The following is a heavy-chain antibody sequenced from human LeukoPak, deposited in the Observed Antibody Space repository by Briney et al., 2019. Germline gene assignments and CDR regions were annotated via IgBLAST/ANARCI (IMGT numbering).Heavy chain of an antibody. CDR2: ISGSGGGT. CDR3: AKDLVDTAMALYYFDY. J-gene: IGHJ4*02. CDR1: GFTFSSYD. V-gene: IGHV3-23*01. D-gene: IGHD5-18*01. Sequence: GGSLTLSCAASGFTFSSYDMHWVRQATGKDLERVSAISGSGGGTYYADSVKGRFTISRDNSKNTLYLQMNSLRAEDTAVYYCAKDLVDTAMALYYFDYWGQGTLVTVSS.